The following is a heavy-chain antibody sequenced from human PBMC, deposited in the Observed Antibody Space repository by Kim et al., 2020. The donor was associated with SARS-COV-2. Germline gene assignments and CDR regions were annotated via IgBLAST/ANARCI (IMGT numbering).Heavy chain of an antibody. CDR2: IIPIFGSA. CDR3: ARVRSHGPHRYFDWLSQDYYYYGMDV. CDR1: GGTFSSYA. J-gene: IGHJ6*02. V-gene: IGHV1-69*13. Sequence: SVKVSCKASGGTFSSYAMRWVRQAPGQGLEWMGVIIPIFGSANYAQKFQGRVTITADESTSTAYMELSSLRSEDTAVYYCARVRSHGPHRYFDWLSQDYYYYGMDVWGQGTTVTVSS. D-gene: IGHD3-9*01.